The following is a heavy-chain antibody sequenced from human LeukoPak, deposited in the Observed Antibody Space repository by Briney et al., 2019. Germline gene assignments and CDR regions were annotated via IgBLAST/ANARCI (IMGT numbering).Heavy chain of an antibody. J-gene: IGHJ4*02. D-gene: IGHD5-18*01. CDR3: ARGYGTFDF. Sequence: SETLSLTCSVSDGSMSSYYWSWNRQSPGKGLEWLGYIYYSGSTNYNPSLKSRVTMSVDRSKNHFSLKLNSVTAADTAVYYCARGYGTFDFWGQGILVTVSS. V-gene: IGHV4-59*12. CDR1: DGSMSSYY. CDR2: IYYSGST.